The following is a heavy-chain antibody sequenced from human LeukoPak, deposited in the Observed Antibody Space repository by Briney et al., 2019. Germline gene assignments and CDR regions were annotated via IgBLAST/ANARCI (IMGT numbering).Heavy chain of an antibody. Sequence: SETLSLTCTVSGGSISSYYWSWIRQPPGKGLEWIGYIYYSGSTNYNPSLKSRVTISVDTSKNQFSLKLSSVTAADTAVYYCAGVSITGTTWTPFFDYWGQGTLVTVSS. J-gene: IGHJ4*02. CDR3: AGVSITGTTWTPFFDY. CDR2: IYYSGST. V-gene: IGHV4-59*01. CDR1: GGSISSYY. D-gene: IGHD1-7*01.